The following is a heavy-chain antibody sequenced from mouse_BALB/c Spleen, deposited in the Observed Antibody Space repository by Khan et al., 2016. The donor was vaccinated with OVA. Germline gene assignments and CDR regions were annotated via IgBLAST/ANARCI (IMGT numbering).Heavy chain of an antibody. CDR3: ARSGYGSLVY. CDR1: GYTFTDYV. CDR2: IFPGSGDT. V-gene: IGHV1-77*01. D-gene: IGHD1-1*01. Sequence: VQLQQSGPELVKPGSSMKMSCKASGYTFTDYVLNWVRQRTGQGLEWIGQIFPGSGDTYYNEKFKDRATLTADKSSNTVYMQLGSLTSEDSAVYFCARSGYGSLVYWGQGTTLTVSS. J-gene: IGHJ2*01.